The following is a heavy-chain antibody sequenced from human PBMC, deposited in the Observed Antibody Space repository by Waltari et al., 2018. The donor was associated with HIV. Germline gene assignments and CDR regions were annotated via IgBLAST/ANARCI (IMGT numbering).Heavy chain of an antibody. CDR1: GFSVSRYW. V-gene: IGHV3-74*01. J-gene: IGHJ4*02. CDR3: VKDMFGEYDY. CDR2: INPDGNTI. D-gene: IGHD3-10*02. Sequence: EVQLVQSGGGLVQLGGSRGLSWAASGFSVSRYWMHWVRQIPGQGLVWVSRINPDGNTINYADSVRGRFTISRDYAKNTLYLQMNSLRDEDTAMYYCVKDMFGEYDYWGQGTLVTVSS.